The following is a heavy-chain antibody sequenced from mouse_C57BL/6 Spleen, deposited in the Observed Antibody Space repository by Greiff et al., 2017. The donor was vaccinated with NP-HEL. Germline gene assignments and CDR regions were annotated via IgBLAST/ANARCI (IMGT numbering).Heavy chain of an antibody. V-gene: IGHV1-81*01. CDR3: ARRGLTAQATAMDY. CDR2: IYPRSGNT. D-gene: IGHD3-2*02. CDR1: GYTFTSYG. J-gene: IGHJ4*01. Sequence: QVQLQQSGAELARPGASVKLSCKASGYTFTSYGISWVKQRTGQGLEWIGEIYPRSGNTYYNEKFKGKATLTADKSSSTAYMELRSLTSEDSAVYFCARRGLTAQATAMDYWGQGTSVTVSS.